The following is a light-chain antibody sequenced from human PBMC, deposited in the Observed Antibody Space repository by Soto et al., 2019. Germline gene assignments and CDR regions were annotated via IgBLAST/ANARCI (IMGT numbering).Light chain of an antibody. CDR2: EVT. CDR3: TSYSSRSPYV. J-gene: IGLJ1*01. V-gene: IGLV2-14*01. CDR1: TSDVGGHDF. Sequence: LTQPASVSVSPGQSITISCSGSTSDVGGHDFVSWYQHHPGKAPKLLIFEVTNRPSGVSHRFSGSKSGNTASLTISGLQVEDEADYYCTSYSSRSPYVFGTGTKVTVL.